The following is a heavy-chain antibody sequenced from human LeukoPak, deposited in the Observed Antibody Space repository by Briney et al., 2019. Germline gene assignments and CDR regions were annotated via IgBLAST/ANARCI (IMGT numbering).Heavy chain of an antibody. J-gene: IGHJ4*02. D-gene: IGHD3-22*01. CDR2: IITNTT. V-gene: IGHV3-69-1*01. CDR1: GFTFSSYW. Sequence: GGSLRLSCAASGFTFSSYWMHWVRQAPGKGLEWVSSIITNTTYYAASVKGRFTISRDNSKNTLFLQMHSLRAEDTAVYYCATSYHYDSSGPYYFDNWGQGTLVTVSS. CDR3: ATSYHYDSSGPYYFDN.